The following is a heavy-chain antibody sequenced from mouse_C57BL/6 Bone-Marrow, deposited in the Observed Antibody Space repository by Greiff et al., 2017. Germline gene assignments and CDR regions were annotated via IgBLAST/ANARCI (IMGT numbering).Heavy chain of an antibody. J-gene: IGHJ3*01. CDR1: GYTFTSYG. Sequence: QVQLQQSGAELARPGASVKLSCKASGYTFTSYGISWVKQRTGQGLEWIGEIYPRSGNTYSNETFQGQDTLTSDKASSTAYMELRSLTSENSAVYFGARRALYYGNPAWFAYWGQGTLVTVSA. V-gene: IGHV1-81*01. CDR3: ARRALYYGNPAWFAY. D-gene: IGHD2-1*01. CDR2: IYPRSGNT.